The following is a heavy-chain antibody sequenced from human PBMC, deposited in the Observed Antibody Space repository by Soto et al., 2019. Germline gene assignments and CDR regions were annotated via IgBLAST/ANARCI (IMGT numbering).Heavy chain of an antibody. Sequence: EVQLVESGGGLVKPGGSLRLSCAASGFTFSSYSMNWVRQAPGKGLEWVSSISSSSSYIYYADSVKGRFTISRDNANNSLYLQMNSLRAEDTAVYYCARDSIAVVPADNWFDPWGQGTLVTVSS. J-gene: IGHJ5*02. CDR1: GFTFSSYS. CDR3: ARDSIAVVPADNWFDP. V-gene: IGHV3-21*01. D-gene: IGHD6-19*01. CDR2: ISSSSSYI.